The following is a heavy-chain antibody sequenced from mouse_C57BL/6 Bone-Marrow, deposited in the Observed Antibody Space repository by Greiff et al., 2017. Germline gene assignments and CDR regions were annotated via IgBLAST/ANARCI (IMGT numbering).Heavy chain of an antibody. CDR3: ARGNGYWFAY. CDR1: GYTFTSYG. Sequence: VQLQQSGAELARPGASVKLSCKASGYTFTSYGISWVKQRTGQGLEGIGEIYPRSGNTYYNEKFKGKATLTADKSSSTAYMELRSLTSEDSAVYFCARGNGYWFAYWGQGTLVTVSA. CDR2: IYPRSGNT. J-gene: IGHJ3*01. D-gene: IGHD2-2*01. V-gene: IGHV1-81*01.